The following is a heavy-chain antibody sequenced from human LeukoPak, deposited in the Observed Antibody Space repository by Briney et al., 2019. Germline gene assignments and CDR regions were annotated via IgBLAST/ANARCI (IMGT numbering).Heavy chain of an antibody. V-gene: IGHV1-69*02. CDR1: GGTFSSYT. D-gene: IGHD2-15*01. J-gene: IGHJ4*02. Sequence: SXXVSCKASGGTFSSYTISWVRQAPGQGLEWMGRIIPILGIANYAQKFQGRVTITADKSTSTAYMELSSLRSEDTAVYYCARAPGISQAADYWGQGTLVTVSS. CDR3: ARAPGISQAADY. CDR2: IIPILGIA.